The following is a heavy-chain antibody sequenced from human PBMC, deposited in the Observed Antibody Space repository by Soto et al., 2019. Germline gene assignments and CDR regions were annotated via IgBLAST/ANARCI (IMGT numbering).Heavy chain of an antibody. CDR2: IIPIFGTA. CDR3: AREYNDFWSGYSGAQRGGCMDV. CDR1: GGTFSSYA. J-gene: IGHJ6*02. D-gene: IGHD3-3*01. Sequence: QVQLVQSGAEVKKPGSSVKVSCKASGGTFSSYAISWVRQAPGQGLEWMGGIIPIFGTANYEQKFQGRVTITADESTSKACVELSSLRSEDTAVYYCAREYNDFWSGYSGAQRGGCMDVWGQGTTVTVSS. V-gene: IGHV1-69*01.